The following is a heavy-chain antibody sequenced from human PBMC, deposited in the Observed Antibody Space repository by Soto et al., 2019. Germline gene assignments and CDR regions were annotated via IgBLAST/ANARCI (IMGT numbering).Heavy chain of an antibody. Sequence: LETLSLTCAVYGGSCRGYYWSWIRQPPGKGLEWIGEINHSGSTNYNPSLKSRVTISVDTSKNQFSLKLSSVTAADTAVYYCARGAIITMVRASGMDVWGQGTTVTVSS. CDR1: GGSCRGYY. CDR2: INHSGST. CDR3: ARGAIITMVRASGMDV. J-gene: IGHJ6*02. V-gene: IGHV4-34*01. D-gene: IGHD3-10*01.